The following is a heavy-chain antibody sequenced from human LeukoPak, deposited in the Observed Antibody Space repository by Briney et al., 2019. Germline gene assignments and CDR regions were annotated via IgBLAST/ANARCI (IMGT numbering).Heavy chain of an antibody. CDR3: ARGNGAISRSDAFDI. J-gene: IGHJ3*02. D-gene: IGHD3-3*02. CDR2: MNTISGNT. CDR1: GYTFTSYD. V-gene: IGHV1-8*01. Sequence: ASVKVSCKASGYTFTSYDINWVRQASGQGLEWMVWMNTISGNTGYAQKFQGRVTMSRNTSLRTAYMELSSLRYVKTAVYYCARGNGAISRSDAFDIWGQGTMGTVSS.